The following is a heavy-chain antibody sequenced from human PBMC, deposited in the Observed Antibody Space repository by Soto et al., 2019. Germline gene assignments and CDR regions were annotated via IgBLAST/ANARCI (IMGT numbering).Heavy chain of an antibody. CDR2: IWYDGSNK. J-gene: IGHJ5*02. V-gene: IGHV3-33*01. CDR1: GFTFSSYG. CDR3: ARDASRDSSARGWFDP. D-gene: IGHD6-13*01. Sequence: SLRLSCAASGFTFSSYGMHWVRQAPGKGLEWVAVIWYDGSNKYYADSVKGRFTISRDNSKNTLYLQMNSLRAEDTAVYYCARDASRDSSARGWFDPWGPGTLVTVSS.